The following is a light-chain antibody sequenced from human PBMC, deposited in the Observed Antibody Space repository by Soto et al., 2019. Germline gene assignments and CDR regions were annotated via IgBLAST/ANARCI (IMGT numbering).Light chain of an antibody. CDR1: SIDVGGYNY. CDR3: CSYAGSYGVV. Sequence: QSALTQPRSVSGSPGQSVTISCTGTSIDVGGYNYVSWYQQHPGKAPKLTIHDVSKRPSGVPDRFSGSKSGNTASLTISGLQAEDEADYYCCSYAGSYGVVFGGGTKLTVL. J-gene: IGLJ2*01. CDR2: DVS. V-gene: IGLV2-11*01.